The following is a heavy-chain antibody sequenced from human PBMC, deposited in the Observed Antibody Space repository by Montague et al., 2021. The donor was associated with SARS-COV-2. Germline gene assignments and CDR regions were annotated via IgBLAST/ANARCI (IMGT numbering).Heavy chain of an antibody. J-gene: IGHJ4*02. D-gene: IGHD4-17*01. Sequence: SLRLSCATSGFIFSIYRMTWLRQVPGKGLEWVATIKEDGSEKYYADSVKGRFTISRDNAENSLFLRMDSLRGEDTAAYYCASSQGDDYGDYENYYFDYWGQGTLVTVSS. CDR1: GFIFSIYR. V-gene: IGHV3-7*01. CDR3: ASSQGDDYGDYENYYFDY. CDR2: IKEDGSEK.